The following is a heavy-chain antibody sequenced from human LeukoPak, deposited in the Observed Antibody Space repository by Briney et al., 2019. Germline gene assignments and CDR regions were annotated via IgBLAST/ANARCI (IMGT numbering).Heavy chain of an antibody. D-gene: IGHD2-2*01. CDR3: ARHRSCSSTRCYENNYYYGMDV. V-gene: IGHV5-51*01. J-gene: IGHJ6*02. CDR2: IYLGDSDT. Sequence: ESLKISRKGSGYRFTSYWIGWVRQMPGKGLEWVGIIYLGDSDTRYSPSFQGQVTISADKSISTAYLQWSSLKASDTAMYYCARHRSCSSTRCYENNYYYGMDVWGQGTTVTISS. CDR1: GYRFTSYW.